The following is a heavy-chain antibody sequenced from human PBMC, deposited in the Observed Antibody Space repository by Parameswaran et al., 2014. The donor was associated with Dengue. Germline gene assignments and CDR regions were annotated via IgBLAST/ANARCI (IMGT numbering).Heavy chain of an antibody. J-gene: IGHJ5*02. CDR3: ARQEKNWFDL. CDR2: IYHSEDS. V-gene: IGHV4-39*01. Sequence: WIRQPQEGLEWIGSIYHSEDSYYNPSLKSRVTISIDTSEDHFSLKLTSVTAADTALYYCARQEKNWFDLWGQGTLVTVSS.